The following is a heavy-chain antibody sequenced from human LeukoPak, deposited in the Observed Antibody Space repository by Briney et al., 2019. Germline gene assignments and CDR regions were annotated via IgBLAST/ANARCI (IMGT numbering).Heavy chain of an antibody. V-gene: IGHV4-34*01. CDR2: INHSGST. Sequence: PSETLSLTCAVSGGSISSGGYYWSWIRQPPGKGPEWIGEINHSGSTNYNPSLKSRVTISVDTSKNQFSLKLSSVTAADTAVYYCARGPTRNDIVVVVAATVYFDYWGQGTLVTVSS. D-gene: IGHD2-15*01. CDR3: ARGPTRNDIVVVVAATVYFDY. CDR1: GGSISSGGYY. J-gene: IGHJ4*02.